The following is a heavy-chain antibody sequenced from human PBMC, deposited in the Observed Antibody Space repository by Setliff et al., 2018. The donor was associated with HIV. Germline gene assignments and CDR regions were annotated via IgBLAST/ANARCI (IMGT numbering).Heavy chain of an antibody. CDR3: VTERRVGSFNS. CDR2: ITPTSSFL. CDR1: GFTFSTYT. J-gene: IGHJ4*02. Sequence: GGSLRLSCAASGFTFSTYTMNWVRQAPGKGLEWVSFITPTSSFLKYADSVKGRFTISRDNAKNSVYLQMNSLRAEDTAIYYCVTERRVGSFNSWGQGTLVTVSS. V-gene: IGHV3-21*01. D-gene: IGHD6-25*01.